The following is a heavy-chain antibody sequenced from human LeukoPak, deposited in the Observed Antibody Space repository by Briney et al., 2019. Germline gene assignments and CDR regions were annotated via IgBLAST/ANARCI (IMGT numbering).Heavy chain of an antibody. J-gene: IGHJ6*02. CDR1: GGSISSYY. V-gene: IGHV4-4*07. CDR2: IHKSENT. D-gene: IGHD3-10*01. CDR3: ARAPRSGSEGIFYYTMDV. Sequence: PSETLSLTCSVSGGSISSYYGNWIRQPAGKALEWIGRIHKSENTNYNPSLKGRVAISVDTSKNQFSLRLTSVTAADTAVYYCARAPRSGSEGIFYYTMDVWGQGTTVTVSS.